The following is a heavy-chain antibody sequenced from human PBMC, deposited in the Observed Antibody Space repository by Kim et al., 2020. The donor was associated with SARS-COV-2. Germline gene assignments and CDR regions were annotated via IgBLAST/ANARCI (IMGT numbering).Heavy chain of an antibody. CDR2: ISSSSSYI. Sequence: GGSLRLSCAASGFTFSSYSMNWVRQAPGKGLEWVSSISSSSSYIYYADSVKGRFTISRDNAKNSLYLQMNSLRAEDTAVYYCARGPRLGAAAVKIMDVWGQGTTVTVSS. CDR1: GFTFSSYS. CDR3: ARGPRLGAAAVKIMDV. D-gene: IGHD6-13*01. V-gene: IGHV3-21*01. J-gene: IGHJ6*02.